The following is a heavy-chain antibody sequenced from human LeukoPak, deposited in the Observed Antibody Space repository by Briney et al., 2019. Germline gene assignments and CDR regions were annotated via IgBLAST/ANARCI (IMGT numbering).Heavy chain of an antibody. Sequence: PSETLSLTCTVSGGSISSYYWSWIRQPPGKGLEWIASIYSSGTTYYNPSLKSRVTISVDSSKNQFSLKLNCVTAADTAVYYCARVIAVAGLYYFDYWGQGTLVTVSS. CDR2: IYSSGTT. J-gene: IGHJ4*02. CDR1: GGSISSYY. V-gene: IGHV4-4*08. CDR3: ARVIAVAGLYYFDY. D-gene: IGHD6-19*01.